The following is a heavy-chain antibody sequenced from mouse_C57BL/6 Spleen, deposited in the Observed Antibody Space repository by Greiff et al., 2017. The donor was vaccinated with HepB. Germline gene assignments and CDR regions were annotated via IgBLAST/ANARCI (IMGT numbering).Heavy chain of an antibody. CDR3: ARRGGSSYAYWYFDV. CDR2: INPSSGYT. CDR1: GFTFTSYW. J-gene: IGHJ1*03. V-gene: IGHV1-7*01. D-gene: IGHD1-1*01. Sequence: VKLQQSGAELAKPGASVKLSCKASGFTFTSYWMHWVKQRPGQGLEWIGYINPSSGYTKYNQKFKDKATLTTDKTYSTAYMQLSRLTYEDSAVYYCARRGGSSYAYWYFDVWGTGTTVTVSS.